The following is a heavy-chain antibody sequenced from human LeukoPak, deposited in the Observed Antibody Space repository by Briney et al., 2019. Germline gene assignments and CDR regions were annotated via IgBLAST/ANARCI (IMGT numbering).Heavy chain of an antibody. CDR2: IYTSGST. CDR1: GGSISSYY. J-gene: IGHJ6*03. V-gene: IGHV4-4*07. D-gene: IGHD3-10*01. Sequence: SETLSLTCTVSGGSISSYYWSWIRQPAGKGLEWIGRIYTSGSTNYNPSLKSRVTMSVDTSKNQLSLKLSSVTAADTAVYYCARSGYYGSGSYYYTFYYYYYMDVWGKGTTVTISS. CDR3: ARSGYYGSGSYYYTFYYYYYMDV.